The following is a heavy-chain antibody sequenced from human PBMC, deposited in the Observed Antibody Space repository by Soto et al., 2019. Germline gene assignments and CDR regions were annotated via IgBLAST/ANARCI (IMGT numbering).Heavy chain of an antibody. Sequence: QVQLQQWGAGLLKPSETLSLTCAVYGGSFSGYYWSWIRQPPGKGLEWIGEINHSGSTNYNPSLKSRVTISVDTSKNQFSLKLSSVTAADTAVYYCARGGYDYVWGGYRPWVVDYWGQGTLVTVSS. D-gene: IGHD3-16*02. V-gene: IGHV4-34*01. CDR1: GGSFSGYY. J-gene: IGHJ4*02. CDR3: ARGGYDYVWGGYRPWVVDY. CDR2: INHSGST.